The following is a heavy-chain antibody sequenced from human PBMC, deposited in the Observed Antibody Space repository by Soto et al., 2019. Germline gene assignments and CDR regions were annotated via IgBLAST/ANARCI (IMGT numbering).Heavy chain of an antibody. CDR3: ARDRVYSSSSPPGF. Sequence: GGSLRLSCAASGFTFSSYGMHWVRQAPGKGLEWVAVIWYDGSNKYYADSVKGRFTISRDNSKNTLYLQMNSLRAEDTAVYYCARDRVYSSSSPPGFWGRGTLVTVSS. CDR2: IWYDGSNK. V-gene: IGHV3-33*01. CDR1: GFTFSSYG. D-gene: IGHD6-6*01. J-gene: IGHJ2*01.